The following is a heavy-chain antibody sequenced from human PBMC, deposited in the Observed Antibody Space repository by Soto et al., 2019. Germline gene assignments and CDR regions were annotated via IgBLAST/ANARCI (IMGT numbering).Heavy chain of an antibody. CDR1: GFTFSNYW. Sequence: GSLRLSCAASGFTFSNYWMYWVRQAPGKGLVWVSRINSDGSRTNYADSVKGRLSISRDNAKNTLYLQMNSLRAEDTAVYYCARESTEITLFGMDVWGQGTTVTVSS. CDR3: ARESTEITLFGMDV. D-gene: IGHD1-20*01. CDR2: INSDGSRT. J-gene: IGHJ6*02. V-gene: IGHV3-74*01.